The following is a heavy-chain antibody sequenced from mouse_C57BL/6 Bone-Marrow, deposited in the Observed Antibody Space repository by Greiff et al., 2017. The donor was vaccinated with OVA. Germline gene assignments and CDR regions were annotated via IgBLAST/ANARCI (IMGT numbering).Heavy chain of an antibody. CDR1: GYTFTSYW. CDR2: IYPGSGST. CDR3: AKGDYGNRGGIYAMDY. Sequence: VQLQQPGAELVKPGASVKMSCKASGYTFTSYWITWVKQRPGQGLEWIGDIYPGSGSTNYNEKFKSKATLIVDTSSSTAYMQLSSLTSEDSAVYYCAKGDYGNRGGIYAMDYWGQGTSVTVSS. V-gene: IGHV1-55*01. D-gene: IGHD2-1*01. J-gene: IGHJ4*01.